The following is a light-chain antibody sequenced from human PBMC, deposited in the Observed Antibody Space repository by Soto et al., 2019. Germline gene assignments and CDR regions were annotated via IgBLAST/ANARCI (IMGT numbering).Light chain of an antibody. CDR3: QQYSNWPPLN. J-gene: IGKJ4*01. CDR1: QSVRSN. Sequence: ETVMTQSPATLSTPPFKTGTRSCSASQSVRSNLAWYQQKPGQAPRLLISGASTRATGVPVRFSGSGSGTEFTLTISSLQSEDFAVYYCQQYSNWPPLNFGRGTTVDIK. CDR2: GAS. V-gene: IGKV3-15*01.